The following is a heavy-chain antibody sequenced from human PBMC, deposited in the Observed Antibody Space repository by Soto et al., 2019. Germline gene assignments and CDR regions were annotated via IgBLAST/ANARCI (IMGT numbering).Heavy chain of an antibody. D-gene: IGHD3-22*01. J-gene: IGHJ3*02. CDR3: ARSVYYYDSSGPAHDAFDI. CDR1: GYTFPSYY. CDR2: INPGGGST. Sequence: ASVKVSCKASGYTFPSYYMHWVRQAPGQGLEWMGIINPGGGSTSYAQKFQGRVTITADESTSTAYMELSSLRSEDTAVYYCARSVYYYDSSGPAHDAFDIWGQGTMVTVSS. V-gene: IGHV1-46*01.